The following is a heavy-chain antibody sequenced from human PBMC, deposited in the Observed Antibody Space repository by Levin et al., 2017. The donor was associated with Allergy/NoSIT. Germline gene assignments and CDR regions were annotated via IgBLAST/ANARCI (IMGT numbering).Heavy chain of an antibody. CDR2: IKSKTDRGTT. CDR3: TATLGY. V-gene: IGHV3-15*01. J-gene: IGHJ4*02. D-gene: IGHD7-27*01. CDR1: GFTFSSPW. Sequence: GESLKISCAASGFTFSSPWLTWVRQAPGKGLEWVGRIKSKTDRGTTDYAAPVKGRFTISRDDSKNTLYLQMNSLKTDDTAVYYCTATLGYWGQGTLVTVSS.